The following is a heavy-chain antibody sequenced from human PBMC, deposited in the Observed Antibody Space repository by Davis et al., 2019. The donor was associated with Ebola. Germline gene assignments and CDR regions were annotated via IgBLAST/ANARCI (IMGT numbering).Heavy chain of an antibody. J-gene: IGHJ5*02. CDR3: ARDCHDFYDILTGYNWFDP. D-gene: IGHD3-9*01. V-gene: IGHV3-30-3*01. CDR2: ISYDGSDK. CDR1: GFTFSSYW. Sequence: GGSLRLSCAASGFTFSSYWMHWVRQAPGKGLEWVALISYDGSDKYYADSVKGRFTISRDNSKNTQYLQMNSLRGEDTAVYYCARDCHDFYDILTGYNWFDPWGQGTLVTVSS.